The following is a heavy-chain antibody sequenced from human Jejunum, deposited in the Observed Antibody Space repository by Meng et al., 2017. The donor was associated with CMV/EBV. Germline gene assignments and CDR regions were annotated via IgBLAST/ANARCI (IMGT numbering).Heavy chain of an antibody. V-gene: IGHV3-74*01. D-gene: IGHD1-1*01. CDR1: GFTFRDYW. J-gene: IGHJ4*02. CDR3: TRATTWAFDY. Sequence: CAASGFTFRDYWMPWIRHAPGRGLEWVSALYNDGRYPRYADSVRGRCTISRDNAQNKVYLELRSLRDEDTAIYYCTRATTWAFDYWGQGTLVTVSS. CDR2: LYNDGRYP.